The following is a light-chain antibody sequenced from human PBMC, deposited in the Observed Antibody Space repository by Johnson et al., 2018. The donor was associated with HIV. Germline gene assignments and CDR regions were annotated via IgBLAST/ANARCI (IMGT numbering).Light chain of an antibody. CDR2: ENN. J-gene: IGLJ1*01. V-gene: IGLV1-51*02. CDR3: GTWDTSLSARGV. CDR1: SSNIGNNY. Sequence: QAVLTQPPSVSAAPGQKVTISCSGSSSNIGNNYVSWYQHLPGTAPKLLIYENNKRPSGIPDRFSGSKSGTSATLGITGLQTGDEADYYCGTWDTSLSARGVFGTVTKVTVL.